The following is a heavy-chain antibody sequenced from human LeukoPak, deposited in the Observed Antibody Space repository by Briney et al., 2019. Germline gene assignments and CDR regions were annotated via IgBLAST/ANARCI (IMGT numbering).Heavy chain of an antibody. V-gene: IGHV3-23*01. J-gene: IGHJ4*02. D-gene: IGHD2-15*01. Sequence: GGSLRLSCAASGFTFSSYGMSWVRQAPGKGLEWVSAISGSGGSTYYADSVKGRFTISKDNSKNTLYLQMNSLRAEDTAVYYCARRAGSYSHSYDYWGQGTLVTVSS. CDR2: ISGSGGST. CDR1: GFTFSSYG. CDR3: ARRAGSYSHSYDY.